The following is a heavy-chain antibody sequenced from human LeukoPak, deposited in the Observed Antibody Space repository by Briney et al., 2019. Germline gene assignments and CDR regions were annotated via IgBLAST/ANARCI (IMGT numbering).Heavy chain of an antibody. Sequence: SETLSLTCAVYGGSFSGYYWSWIRQPPGKGLEWIGEINHSGSTNYNPSLKSRVTISVDTSKNQFSLKLSSVTAADTAVYYCARAPPDYYGSGSPLDYWGEGTLVTVSS. D-gene: IGHD3-10*01. J-gene: IGHJ4*02. CDR1: GGSFSGYY. V-gene: IGHV4-34*01. CDR3: ARAPPDYYGSGSPLDY. CDR2: INHSGST.